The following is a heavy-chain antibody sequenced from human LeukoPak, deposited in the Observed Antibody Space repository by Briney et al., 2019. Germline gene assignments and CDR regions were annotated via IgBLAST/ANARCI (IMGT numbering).Heavy chain of an antibody. J-gene: IGHJ4*02. Sequence: PSETLSLTCAVYGGSFSGYYWSWIRQPPGKGLEWIGEINHSGSTNYNPSLKSRVTISVDTSKNQFSLKLSSVTAADTAVYYCARGAVEMATITRTYDYWGQGTLVTVSS. CDR1: GGSFSGYY. CDR3: ARGAVEMATITRTYDY. V-gene: IGHV4-34*01. D-gene: IGHD5-12*01. CDR2: INHSGST.